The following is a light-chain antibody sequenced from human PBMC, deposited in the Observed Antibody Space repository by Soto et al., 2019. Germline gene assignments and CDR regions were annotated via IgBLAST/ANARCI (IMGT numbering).Light chain of an antibody. J-gene: IGKJ1*01. Sequence: EIVLSQSPATLSLSPGERATLSCRASQSVSSYLAWYQHKPGQAPRLLIYDASKRATGIPARFSGSGSGTDFPLTISTLGPEDFAVYYCQQRSNWPPTWTFGQGTKVEVK. CDR2: DAS. CDR3: QQRSNWPPTWT. V-gene: IGKV3-11*01. CDR1: QSVSSY.